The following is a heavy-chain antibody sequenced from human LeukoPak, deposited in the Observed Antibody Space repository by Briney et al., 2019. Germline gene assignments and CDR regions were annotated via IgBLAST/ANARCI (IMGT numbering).Heavy chain of an antibody. J-gene: IGHJ4*02. CDR1: GFTFSSYG. CDR3: ARSYYDSSGYLFDY. CDR2: IWYDGSNK. V-gene: IGHV3-33*08. D-gene: IGHD3-22*01. Sequence: GGSLRLSCAASGFTFSSYGMHGVRQAPGKGLEWVAVIWYDGSNKYYADSVKGRFTISRDNSKNTLYLQMNSLRAEDKAVYYCARSYYDSSGYLFDYWGQGTLVTVSS.